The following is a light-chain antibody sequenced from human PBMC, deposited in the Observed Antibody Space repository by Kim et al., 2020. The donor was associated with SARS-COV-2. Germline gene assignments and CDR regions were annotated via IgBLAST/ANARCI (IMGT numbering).Light chain of an antibody. CDR2: DTT. V-gene: IGLV7-46*01. CDR1: TGAVTSGLY. J-gene: IGLJ1*01. Sequence: QAVVTQEPSLTVSPGGTVTLTCGSSTGAVTSGLYPYWFQQKPGQAPRTLIFDTTNKHSWTPARFSGSLLGGKAALTLSGAQPEDEADYFCFLSYSGAIVFGTGTKVTVL. CDR3: FLSYSGAIV.